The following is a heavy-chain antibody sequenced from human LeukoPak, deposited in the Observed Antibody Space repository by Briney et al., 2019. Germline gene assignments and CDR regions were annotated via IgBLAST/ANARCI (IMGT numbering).Heavy chain of an antibody. V-gene: IGHV3-23*01. J-gene: IGHJ4*02. D-gene: IGHD6-19*01. Sequence: KAGGSLRLSCAASGFTFSSYAMNWVRQAPGKGLEWVSTTSGSGDSTYYADSVKGRFTISRDNSRNTLYLQMNSLRAEDAAVYYCAILTGGHSSGYYWGQGTLVTVSS. CDR3: AILTGGHSSGYY. CDR2: TSGSGDST. CDR1: GFTFSSYA.